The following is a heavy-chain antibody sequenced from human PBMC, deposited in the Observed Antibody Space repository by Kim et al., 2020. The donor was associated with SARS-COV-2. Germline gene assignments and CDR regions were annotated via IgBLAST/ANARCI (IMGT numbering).Heavy chain of an antibody. Sequence: GESLKISCKGSGYSFTSYWIGWVRQMPGKGLEWMGIIYPGDSDTRYSPSFQGQVTISADKSISTAYLQWSSLKASDTAMYYCARQLLWFGELLTQGQYGMDVWGQGTTVTVSS. CDR3: ARQLLWFGELLTQGQYGMDV. V-gene: IGHV5-51*01. CDR2: IYPGDSDT. D-gene: IGHD3-10*01. J-gene: IGHJ6*02. CDR1: GYSFTSYW.